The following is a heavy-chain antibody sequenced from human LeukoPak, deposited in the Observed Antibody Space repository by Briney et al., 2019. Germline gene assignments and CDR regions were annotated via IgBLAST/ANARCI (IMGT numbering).Heavy chain of an antibody. V-gene: IGHV4-39*07. D-gene: IGHD3-3*02. Sequence: IPSETLSLTCTVSGGSISSSSYYWGWIRQPPGKGLEWIGSIYYSGSTNYNPSLKSRVTISVDTSKNQFSLKLSSVTAADTAVYYCATHLAFSLDYWGQGTLVTVSS. CDR2: IYYSGST. J-gene: IGHJ4*02. CDR3: ATHLAFSLDY. CDR1: GGSISSSSYY.